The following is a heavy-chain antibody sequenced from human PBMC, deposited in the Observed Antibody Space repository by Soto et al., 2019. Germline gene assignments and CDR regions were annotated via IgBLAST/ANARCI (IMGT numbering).Heavy chain of an antibody. D-gene: IGHD3-22*01. CDR3: ARPLYYYDSSGYYPYYFDY. J-gene: IGHJ4*02. CDR1: GFTFSSYG. V-gene: IGHV3-33*01. CDR2: IWYDGSNK. Sequence: GGSLRLSCAASGFTFSSYGMHWVRQAPGKGLEWEAVIWYDGSNKYYADSVKGRFTISRDNSKNTLYLQMNSLRAEDTAVYYCARPLYYYDSSGYYPYYFDYWGKGTLVTVS.